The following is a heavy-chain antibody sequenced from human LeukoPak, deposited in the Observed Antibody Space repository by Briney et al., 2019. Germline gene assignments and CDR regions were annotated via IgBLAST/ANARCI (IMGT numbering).Heavy chain of an antibody. Sequence: ASVKVSCKASGYTFTGYYMHWVRQAPGQGLEWMGWINPNSGGTNYAQKFQGRVTMTRDTSISTAYMELSRLRSDDTAVYYCARGCSSTSCYYDDPWGQGTLVTVSS. CDR3: ARGCSSTSCYYDDP. J-gene: IGHJ5*02. D-gene: IGHD2-2*01. CDR1: GYTFTGYY. CDR2: INPNSGGT. V-gene: IGHV1-2*02.